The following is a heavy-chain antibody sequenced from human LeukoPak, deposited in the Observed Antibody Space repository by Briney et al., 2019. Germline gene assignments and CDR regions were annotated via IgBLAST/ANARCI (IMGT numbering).Heavy chain of an antibody. CDR1: GYSISSGYY. V-gene: IGHV4-38-2*02. CDR2: IYHSGST. Sequence: SETLSLTCTVSGYSISSGYYWGWIRQPPGKGLEWIGSIYHSGSTYYNPSLKSRVTISVDTSKNQFSLKLSSVTAADTAVYYCAAMNYDILTGYYTHNWFDPWGQGTLVTVSS. J-gene: IGHJ5*02. CDR3: AAMNYDILTGYYTHNWFDP. D-gene: IGHD3-9*01.